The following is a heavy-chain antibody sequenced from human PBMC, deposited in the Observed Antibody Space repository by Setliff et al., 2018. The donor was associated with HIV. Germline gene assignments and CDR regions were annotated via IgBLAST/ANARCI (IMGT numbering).Heavy chain of an antibody. V-gene: IGHV3-23*03. CDR3: AREGTSNWFDP. CDR1: GFTFTNFA. CDR2: IYSGGGIT. D-gene: IGHD3-10*01. J-gene: IGHJ5*02. Sequence: GGSLRLSCAASGFTFTNFAMTWVRQAPGKGLEWVSVIYSGGGITYYADSVKGRFTISRDDSKNTVYFQMNSLRDEDTAVYYCAREGTSNWFDPWGQGTLVTVSS.